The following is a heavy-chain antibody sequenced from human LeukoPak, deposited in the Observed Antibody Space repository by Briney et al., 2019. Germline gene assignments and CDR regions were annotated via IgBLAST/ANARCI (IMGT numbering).Heavy chain of an antibody. CDR2: IWYGGSNK. CDR1: GFTFSSYG. V-gene: IGHV3-30*02. J-gene: IGHJ4*02. D-gene: IGHD2-2*01. Sequence: PGGSLRLSCAASGFTFSSYGMHWVRQAPGNGLEWVAVIWYGGSNKYYADSVKGRFTISRDNSKNTLYLQMNSLRAEDTAVYYCAKDSGGTSSLFDYWGQGTLVTVSS. CDR3: AKDSGGTSSLFDY.